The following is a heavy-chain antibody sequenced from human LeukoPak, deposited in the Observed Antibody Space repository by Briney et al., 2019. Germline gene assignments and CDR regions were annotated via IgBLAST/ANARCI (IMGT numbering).Heavy chain of an antibody. CDR1: GGSFSGYY. D-gene: IGHD2-15*01. CDR2: INHSGST. Sequence: SETLSLTCAVYGGSFSGYYWSWIRQPPGKGLEWIGEINHSGSTNYNPSLKSRVTISVDTSKNQFSLKLSSVTAADTAVYYCAREANVVVAAKRHGFDPWGQGTLVTVSS. J-gene: IGHJ5*02. CDR3: AREANVVVAAKRHGFDP. V-gene: IGHV4-34*01.